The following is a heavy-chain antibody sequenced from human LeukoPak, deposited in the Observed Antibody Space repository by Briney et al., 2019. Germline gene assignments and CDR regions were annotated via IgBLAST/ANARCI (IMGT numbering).Heavy chain of an antibody. V-gene: IGHV1-18*01. CDR1: GYTFTSYG. CDR2: ISAYNGNT. D-gene: IGHD3-22*01. Sequence: ASVKVSCKASGYTFTSYGISWVRQAPGQGLEWMGWISAYNGNTNYAQKLQGRVTMTTDTSTSTAYMELSRLRSDDTAVYYCARAYYYDSSGYYLSYFDYWGQGTLVTVSS. CDR3: ARAYYYDSSGYYLSYFDY. J-gene: IGHJ4*02.